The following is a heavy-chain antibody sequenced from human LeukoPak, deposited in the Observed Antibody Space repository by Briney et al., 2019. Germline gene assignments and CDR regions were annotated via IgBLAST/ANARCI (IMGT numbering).Heavy chain of an antibody. J-gene: IGHJ4*02. D-gene: IGHD3-10*01. Sequence: GGSLRLSCAASGFTFSSYGMSWVRQAPGKGLELVSVISGSGGTTYYADSVKGRFTISRDNSRNTLYLQMNSLRPEDTAVYYCAKDLGVRGADYLDYWGQGSLVTVSS. V-gene: IGHV3-23*01. CDR3: AKDLGVRGADYLDY. CDR2: ISGSGGTT. CDR1: GFTFSSYG.